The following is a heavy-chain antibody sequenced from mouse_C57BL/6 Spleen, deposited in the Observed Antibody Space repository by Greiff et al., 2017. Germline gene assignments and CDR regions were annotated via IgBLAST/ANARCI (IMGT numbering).Heavy chain of an antibody. CDR2: IDPETGGT. J-gene: IGHJ3*01. Sequence: VQLQQSGAELVRPGASVTLSCKASGYTFTDYEMHWVKQTPVHGLEWIGAIDPETGGTSYNQKFKGKAILTADKSSSTAYMELLSLTSEDSAVYYCTRRYYGSSYAWFAYWGQGTLVTVSA. V-gene: IGHV1-15*01. CDR3: TRRYYGSSYAWFAY. D-gene: IGHD1-1*01. CDR1: GYTFTDYE.